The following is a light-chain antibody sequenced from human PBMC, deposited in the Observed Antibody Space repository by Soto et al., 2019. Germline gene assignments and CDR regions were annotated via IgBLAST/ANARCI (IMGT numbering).Light chain of an antibody. CDR1: SSNIGSNT. Sequence: QSVLTQPPSASGTPGQRVTISCSGSSSNIGSNTVNWYQQLPGTAPKLLIYSNNQRPSGVPDRFSGSKSGTSASLAISGLQSEDEADYYCAAWDDSLSVVFGGGTKL. CDR3: AAWDDSLSVV. CDR2: SNN. V-gene: IGLV1-44*01. J-gene: IGLJ2*01.